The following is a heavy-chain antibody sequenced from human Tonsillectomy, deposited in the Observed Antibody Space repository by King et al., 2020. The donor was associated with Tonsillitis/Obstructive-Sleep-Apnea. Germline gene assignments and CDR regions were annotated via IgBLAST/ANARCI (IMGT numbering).Heavy chain of an antibody. CDR1: GFTFSSYA. Sequence: VQLVESGGGVVQPGRSLRLSCAASGFTFSSYAMHWVRQAPGKGLEWVAVISYDGSNKYYADSVKGRFTISRDNSKNTLYLQMNTLRAEDTAVYYCARGTSWDYYYMDVWGKGTTVTVSS. D-gene: IGHD1-1*01. CDR2: ISYDGSNK. CDR3: ARGTSWDYYYMDV. V-gene: IGHV3-30*04. J-gene: IGHJ6*03.